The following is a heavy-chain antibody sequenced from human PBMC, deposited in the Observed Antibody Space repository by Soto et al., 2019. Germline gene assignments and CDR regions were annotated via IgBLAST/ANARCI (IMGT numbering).Heavy chain of an antibody. J-gene: IGHJ5*02. CDR3: ARTGITGPNWFDP. CDR2: ISYDGSNK. Sequence: QVQLVESGGGVVQPGRSLRLSCAASGFTFSSYAMHWVRQAPGKGLEWVAVISYDGSNKYYADSVKGRFTISRDNSKNTRDLQMNSLRAEDTAVYYCARTGITGPNWFDPWGQGTLVTVSS. V-gene: IGHV3-30-3*01. CDR1: GFTFSSYA. D-gene: IGHD1-20*01.